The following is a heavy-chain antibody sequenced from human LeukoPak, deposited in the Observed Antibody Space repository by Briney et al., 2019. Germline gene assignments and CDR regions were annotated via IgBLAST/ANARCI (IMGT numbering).Heavy chain of an antibody. D-gene: IGHD4-17*01. CDR2: IYTSGST. J-gene: IGHJ2*01. CDR3: ARDYGRPWGDNWYFDL. Sequence: SETLSLTCTVSGGSVSSGSYYWSWIRQPAGKGLEWIGRIYTSGSTNYNPSLKSRVTISVDTSKNQFSLKLSSVTAADTAVYYCARDYGRPWGDNWYFDLWGRGTLVTVSS. CDR1: GGSVSSGSYY. V-gene: IGHV4-61*10.